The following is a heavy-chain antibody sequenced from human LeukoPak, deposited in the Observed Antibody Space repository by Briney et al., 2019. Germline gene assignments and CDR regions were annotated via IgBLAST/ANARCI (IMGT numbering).Heavy chain of an antibody. V-gene: IGHV1-2*02. CDR2: INCNSGTT. D-gene: IGHD5-24*01. Sequence: VSVRVSCRTSGFTFTDYYMHWVRQAPGQGLEWMGWINCNSGTTNYARRFQGRVTMTRDTSINSIYMELRRLRSDDTAMYYCTRDTITGPYNWFDPWGQGTLVTVSS. CDR3: TRDTITGPYNWFDP. CDR1: GFTFTDYY. J-gene: IGHJ5*02.